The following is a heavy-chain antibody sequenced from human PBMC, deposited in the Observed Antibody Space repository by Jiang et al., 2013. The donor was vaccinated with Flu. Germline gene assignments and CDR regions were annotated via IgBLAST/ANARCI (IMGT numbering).Heavy chain of an antibody. V-gene: IGHV5-51*01. CDR3: ARIRSGWRPFDY. Sequence: PGKGLEWMGIIYPGDSDTRYSPSFQGQVTISADKSISTAYLQWSSLKASDTAMYYCARIRSGWRPFDYWGQGTLVTVSS. CDR2: IYPGDSDT. J-gene: IGHJ4*02. D-gene: IGHD6-19*01.